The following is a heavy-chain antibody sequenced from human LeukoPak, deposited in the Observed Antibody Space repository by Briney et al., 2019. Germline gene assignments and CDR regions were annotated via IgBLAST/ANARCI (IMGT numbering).Heavy chain of an antibody. CDR2: IYYSGST. D-gene: IGHD2-2*01. CDR3: ARLRYNIVVVPGGFLNYYYGMDV. CDR1: GGFISSSSYY. V-gene: IGHV4-39*01. Sequence: SETLSLTCTVPGGFISSSSYYWGWIRQPPVKGLEWIGSIYYSGSTYYNPSLKSRVTISVDTSKNQFSLKLSSVTAADTAVYYCARLRYNIVVVPGGFLNYYYGMDVWGQGTTVTVSS. J-gene: IGHJ6*02.